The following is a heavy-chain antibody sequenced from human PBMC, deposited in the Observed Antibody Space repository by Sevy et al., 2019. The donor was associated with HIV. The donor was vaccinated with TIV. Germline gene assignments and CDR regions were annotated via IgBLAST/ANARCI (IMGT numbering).Heavy chain of an antibody. D-gene: IGHD6-19*01. V-gene: IGHV1-18*01. CDR1: GYTFTSYG. CDR3: ARDLGIAVAENWFDP. Sequence: ASVKVSCKASGYTFTSYGISWVRQAPGQGLEWMGWISAYNVNTNYAQKLQGRVTMTTDTSTSTAYMELRSLRSDDTAVYYCARDLGIAVAENWFDPWGQGTLVTVSS. CDR2: ISAYNVNT. J-gene: IGHJ5*02.